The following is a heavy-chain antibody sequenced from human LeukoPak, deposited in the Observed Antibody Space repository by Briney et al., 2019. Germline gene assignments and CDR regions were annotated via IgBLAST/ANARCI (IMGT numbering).Heavy chain of an antibody. CDR1: GFTFSSYA. V-gene: IGHV3-23*01. D-gene: IGHD1-26*01. J-gene: IGHJ5*02. Sequence: GGSLRLSCVASGFTFSSYAMTRVRQAPGKGLEWGAVIGGDSAAAYYSDSVRGRFTISRDNSRNTLYLQMNNLRAEDTAVYYCAKYYLVGASRWFDPWGQGTLVTVSS. CDR2: IGGDSAAA. CDR3: AKYYLVGASRWFDP.